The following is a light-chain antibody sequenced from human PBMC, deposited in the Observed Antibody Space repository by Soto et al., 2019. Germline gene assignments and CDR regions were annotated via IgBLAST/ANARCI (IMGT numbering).Light chain of an antibody. V-gene: IGKV3D-20*02. CDR1: ESVTSDY. Sequence: EIVLTQSPGTLSLSPGERATLSCRASESVTSDYLAWYQQKPGQAPRLLIHGASSRATGIPDRFSGSGSGTDFTLTISSLEPEDFAVYYCQQRSNWPPSITFGQGTRLEIK. CDR2: GAS. CDR3: QQRSNWPPSIT. J-gene: IGKJ5*01.